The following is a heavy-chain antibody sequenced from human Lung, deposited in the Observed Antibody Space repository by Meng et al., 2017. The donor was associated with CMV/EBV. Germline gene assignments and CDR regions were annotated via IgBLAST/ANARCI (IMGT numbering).Heavy chain of an antibody. CDR2: MNPNSGNT. Sequence: AEVKKPGALLKVSCKASGYTFTSYDINWVRQATGQGLEWMGWMNPNSGNTGYAQKFQGRVTMTRNTSISTAYMELSSLRSEDTAVYYCARGYCSGGSCPVFDPWGQGTLVTVSS. V-gene: IGHV1-8*01. D-gene: IGHD2-15*01. J-gene: IGHJ5*02. CDR1: GYTFTSYD. CDR3: ARGYCSGGSCPVFDP.